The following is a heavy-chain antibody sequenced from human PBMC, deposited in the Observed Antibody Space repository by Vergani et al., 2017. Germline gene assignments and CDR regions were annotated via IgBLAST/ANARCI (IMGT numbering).Heavy chain of an antibody. CDR3: ARDHDSSGYAEHYYYMDV. V-gene: IGHV3-7*01. J-gene: IGHJ6*03. CDR1: GFTFSSYW. Sequence: EVQLVESGGGLVQPGGSLRLSCAASGFTFSSYWMSWVRQAPGKGLEWVANIKQDGSEKYDVDSVKGRFSISRDNAKHSLYLQMNSLRAEDTAVYYCARDHDSSGYAEHYYYMDVWGKGTTVTVSS. D-gene: IGHD3-22*01. CDR2: IKQDGSEK.